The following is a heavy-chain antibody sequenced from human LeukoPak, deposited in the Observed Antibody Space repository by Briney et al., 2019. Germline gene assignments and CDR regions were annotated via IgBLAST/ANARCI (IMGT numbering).Heavy chain of an antibody. D-gene: IGHD6-13*01. V-gene: IGHV3-21*01. J-gene: IGHJ3*01. CDR3: ASGRVVQQLVLSAFDV. CDR1: EVTFSPYS. Sequence: GGSLRLSCAGSEVTFSPYSLNWVRQAPGKGLEWVSSISYSSRYIYYADSVKGRFTISRDNAKNSLYLQMNSLRADDTAVYYCASGRVVQQLVLSAFDVWGQGTMVTVSS. CDR2: ISYSSRYI.